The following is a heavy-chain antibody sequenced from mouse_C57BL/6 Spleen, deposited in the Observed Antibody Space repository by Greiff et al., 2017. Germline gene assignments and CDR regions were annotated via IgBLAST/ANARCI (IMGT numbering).Heavy chain of an antibody. CDR3: AREYGYGVFAY. D-gene: IGHD2-2*01. CDR1: GFTFSDYG. Sequence: EVMLVESGGGLVKPGGSLKLSCAASGFTFSDYGMHWVRQAPEKGLEWVAYISSGSSTIYYADTVKGRFTISRDNAKNTLFLQMTSLRSEDTAMYYCAREYGYGVFAYWGQGTLVTVSA. V-gene: IGHV5-17*01. J-gene: IGHJ3*01. CDR2: ISSGSSTI.